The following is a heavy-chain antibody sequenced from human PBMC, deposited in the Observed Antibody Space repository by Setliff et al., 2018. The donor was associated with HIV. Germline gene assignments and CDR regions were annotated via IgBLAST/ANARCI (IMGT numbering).Heavy chain of an antibody. CDR3: AKERNPYYYDSSGYSWFDP. CDR2: VSGGGGST. V-gene: IGHV3-23*01. Sequence: ESLKISCAASGFTFSSYAISWVRQAPGKGLEWVSAVSGGGGSTYYADSVKGRFTISRDNSKNTLYLQMNSLRAEDTAVYYCAKERNPYYYDSSGYSWFDPWGQGTLVTVSS. J-gene: IGHJ5*02. CDR1: GFTFSSYA. D-gene: IGHD3-22*01.